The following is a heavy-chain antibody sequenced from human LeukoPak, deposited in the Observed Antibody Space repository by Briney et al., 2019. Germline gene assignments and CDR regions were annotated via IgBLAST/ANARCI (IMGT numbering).Heavy chain of an antibody. CDR1: GGSITSYY. V-gene: IGHV4-4*07. Sequence: PSETLSLTCTVSGGSITSYYWSWLRQPAGKGLEWIGRIYTTGSTTYNPSLKSRVTMSVDTSKNQYSLKLSSVTAADTAVYYCARARSGKWGFDYWGQGTLVTVSS. CDR3: ARARSGKWGFDY. CDR2: IYTTGST. D-gene: IGHD1-26*01. J-gene: IGHJ4*02.